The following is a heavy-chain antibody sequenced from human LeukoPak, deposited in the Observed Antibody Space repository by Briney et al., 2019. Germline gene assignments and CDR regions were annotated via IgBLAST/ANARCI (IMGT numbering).Heavy chain of an antibody. CDR3: ARSYGDYFDY. Sequence: SETLSLTCTVSGGSISSSSYYWGWIRQPPGKGLEWIGSIYYSGSTYYNPSLKSRVTISVDTSKNQLSLKLSSVTAADTAVYYCARSYGDYFDYWGQGTLVTVSS. D-gene: IGHD4-17*01. J-gene: IGHJ4*02. CDR1: GGSISSSSYY. V-gene: IGHV4-39*07. CDR2: IYYSGST.